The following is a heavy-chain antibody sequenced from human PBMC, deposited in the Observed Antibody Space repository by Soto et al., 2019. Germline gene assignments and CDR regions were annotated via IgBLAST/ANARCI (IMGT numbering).Heavy chain of an antibody. CDR1: GYTFTSYY. Sequence: GASVKVSCKASGYTFTSYYMHWVRQAPGQGLEWMGIINPSGGSTSYAQKFQGRVTMTRDTSTSTVYMELSSLGSEDTAVYYCARGTYYYGSGSSSAFDIWGQGTMVTVSS. V-gene: IGHV1-46*01. CDR2: INPSGGST. CDR3: ARGTYYYGSGSSSAFDI. J-gene: IGHJ3*02. D-gene: IGHD3-10*01.